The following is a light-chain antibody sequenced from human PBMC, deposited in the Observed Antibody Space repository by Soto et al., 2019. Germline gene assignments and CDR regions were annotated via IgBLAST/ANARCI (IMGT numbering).Light chain of an antibody. Sequence: QSVLTQPPSASGSPGQSVTISCTGTKNDIGVYDFVSWYQHHPGKAPRLIIYEVVQRPSGVPDRFSGSKSGNTASLTVSGLQAEDEAGYYCSSYAGSNIVLFGGGTKLTVL. CDR3: SSYAGSNIVL. CDR2: EVV. V-gene: IGLV2-8*01. CDR1: KNDIGVYDF. J-gene: IGLJ2*01.